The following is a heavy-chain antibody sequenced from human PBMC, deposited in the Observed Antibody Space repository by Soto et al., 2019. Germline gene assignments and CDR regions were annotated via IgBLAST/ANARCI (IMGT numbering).Heavy chain of an antibody. J-gene: IGHJ3*02. D-gene: IGHD1-1*01. CDR2: ISWNSGDK. CDR1: GFTFDDYA. Sequence: PGGSLRLSCAASGFTFDDYAMHWVRQAPGKGLEWVSGISWNSGDKGYADSVKGRLTISRDNAKNSLYLQMNSLRVEDTALYYCAKDGASTIPYAFDIWGQGTMVTVSS. V-gene: IGHV3-9*01. CDR3: AKDGASTIPYAFDI.